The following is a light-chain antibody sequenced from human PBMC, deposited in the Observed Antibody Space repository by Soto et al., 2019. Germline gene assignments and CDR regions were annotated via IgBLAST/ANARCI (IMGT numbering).Light chain of an antibody. CDR3: QQCDLFPPT. CDR2: SAS. CDR1: QTISTF. J-gene: IGKJ4*01. V-gene: IGKV1-39*01. Sequence: DIQMTQSPPSLSASVGDRVTFSCRANQTISTFLNWYQQKPGKAPKLLIYSASTVRSGVPSRFSGSGSGTEFTLTISSLQPEDFATYYCQQCDLFPPTFGGGTRLEV.